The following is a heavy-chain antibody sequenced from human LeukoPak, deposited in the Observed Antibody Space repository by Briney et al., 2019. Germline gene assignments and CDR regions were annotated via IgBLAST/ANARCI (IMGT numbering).Heavy chain of an antibody. CDR1: GGTFSSYA. CDR2: IIPIFGTA. Sequence: ASVKVSCKASGGTFSSYALSWVRQAPGQGLEWMGGIIPIFGTANYAQKFQGRVTITADESTSTAYMELSSLRSEDTAVYYCARDIVVVVAATPYYYYGMDVWGKGTTVTVSS. J-gene: IGHJ6*04. CDR3: ARDIVVVVAATPYYYYGMDV. V-gene: IGHV1-69*01. D-gene: IGHD2-15*01.